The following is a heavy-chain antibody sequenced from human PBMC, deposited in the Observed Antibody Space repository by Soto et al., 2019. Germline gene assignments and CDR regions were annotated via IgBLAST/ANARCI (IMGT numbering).Heavy chain of an antibody. CDR3: AKDMWFDP. Sequence: EVQLLESGGGLVQPGGSLRLSCAASGFTFSSYAMSWVRQAPGKGLEWVSAISGSGSSTYYADSVKGRFTISSDNSMNTLYLQMTRVRADETAVDHCAKDMWFDPWGQGTLVTVSS. CDR1: GFTFSSYA. CDR2: ISGSGSST. J-gene: IGHJ5*02. V-gene: IGHV3-23*01.